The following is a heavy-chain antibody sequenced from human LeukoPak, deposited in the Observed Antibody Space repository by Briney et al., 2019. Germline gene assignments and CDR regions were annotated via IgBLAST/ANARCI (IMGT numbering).Heavy chain of an antibody. CDR1: GYTFTGYY. Sequence: ASVKLSCKASGYTFTGYYMHWVRQAPGQGLEWMGRINPDSGGTNYAQKFQGRVTMTRDTSISTAYMELSRLRSDDTAVYYCARGARDYYDSSGYYTYWGQGTLVTVSS. V-gene: IGHV1-2*06. CDR2: INPDSGGT. J-gene: IGHJ4*02. D-gene: IGHD3-22*01. CDR3: ARGARDYYDSSGYYTY.